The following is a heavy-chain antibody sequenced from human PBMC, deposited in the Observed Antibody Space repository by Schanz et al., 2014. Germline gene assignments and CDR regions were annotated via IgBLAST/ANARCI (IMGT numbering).Heavy chain of an antibody. D-gene: IGHD1-7*01. CDR1: GFTFSSYS. Sequence: VQLVESGGGLVKPGGSLRLSCAASGFTFSSYSMNWVRQAPGKGLEWVSSISSSSIYIYYADSVKGRFTISRDNAKNSLYLQMNSLRAEDTAVYYCAKGRMTATNFFDSWGQGTLVTVSS. CDR3: AKGRMTATNFFDS. V-gene: IGHV3-21*06. J-gene: IGHJ4*02. CDR2: ISSSSIYI.